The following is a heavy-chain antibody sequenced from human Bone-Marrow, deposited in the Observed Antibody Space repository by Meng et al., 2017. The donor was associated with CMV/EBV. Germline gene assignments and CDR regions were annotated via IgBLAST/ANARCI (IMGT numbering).Heavy chain of an antibody. D-gene: IGHD5-18*01. V-gene: IGHV5-51*01. CDR3: ARIPAMAPDYFDY. Sequence: KGSGYSFTRYWIGWVRQMPGKGLEWMGIIYPGDSDTRYGPSFRGQVTISADKSISTAYLQWSSLKASDTAMYYCARIPAMAPDYFDYWGQGTLVTVSS. CDR2: IYPGDSDT. CDR1: GYSFTRYW. J-gene: IGHJ4*02.